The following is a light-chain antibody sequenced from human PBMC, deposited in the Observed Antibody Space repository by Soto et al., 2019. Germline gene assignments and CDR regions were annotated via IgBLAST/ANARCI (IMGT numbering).Light chain of an antibody. CDR2: SAS. Sequence: EIVLTQSRATLSLSPGERATLSCRASQSVSSYLAWYQQKPGQAPRLLIYSASTRATGIPARFSGSGSGTDFTLTINGLEPEDSAVYYCQQYSDWRPQFGQGTKVDIK. V-gene: IGKV3-11*01. CDR1: QSVSSY. CDR3: QQYSDWRPQ. J-gene: IGKJ1*01.